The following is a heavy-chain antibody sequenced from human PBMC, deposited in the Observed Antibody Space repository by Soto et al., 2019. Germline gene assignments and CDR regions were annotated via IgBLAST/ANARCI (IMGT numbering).Heavy chain of an antibody. CDR2: INHSGST. V-gene: IGHV4-61*01. CDR3: ARDHPHSYGVYYFDY. CDR1: GGSVSSGSYY. J-gene: IGHJ4*02. D-gene: IGHD5-18*01. Sequence: SETLSLTCTVSGGSVSSGSYYWSWIRQPPGKGLEWIGEINHSGSTNYNPSLQNRVTISIDTSKNQVSLKVNSVTAADTAVYYCARDHPHSYGVYYFDYWGQGTPVTVSS.